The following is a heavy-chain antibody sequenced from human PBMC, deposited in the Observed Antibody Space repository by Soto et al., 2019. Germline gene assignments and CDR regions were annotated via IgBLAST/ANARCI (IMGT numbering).Heavy chain of an antibody. CDR2: IHPSDFDT. D-gene: IGHD5-12*01. J-gene: IGHJ5*02. CDR3: AIHSTGYEDS. CDR1: GYGFTSYW. V-gene: IGHV5-51*01. Sequence: GESLKISCKGSGYGFTSYWIGWVRQMPGKGLEWMGIIHPSDFDTRYSPSFQGQATISADKSISTAYLQWSSLRASDTAMYYCAIHSTGYEDSWGQGTLVTVSS.